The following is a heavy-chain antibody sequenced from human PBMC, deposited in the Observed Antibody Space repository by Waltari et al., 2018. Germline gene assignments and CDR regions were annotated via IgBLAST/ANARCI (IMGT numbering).Heavy chain of an antibody. CDR3: ARSSGWKTLNFDY. CDR1: GRSIGTCY. J-gene: IGHJ4*02. CDR2: IYASGST. V-gene: IGHV4-4*07. Sequence: QIQLQVSSPGPVKPEKTLSPTCTVPGRSIGTCYSIFNRQPAGKGLEWIGRIYASGSTNYNPSLKSRVTMSVDTSKNQFSLKLSSVTAADTAVYYCARSSGWKTLNFDYWGQGTLVSVSS. D-gene: IGHD6-19*01.